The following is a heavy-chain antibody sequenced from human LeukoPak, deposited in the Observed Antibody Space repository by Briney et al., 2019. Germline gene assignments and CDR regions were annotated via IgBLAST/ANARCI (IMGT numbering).Heavy chain of an antibody. Sequence: GGSLRLSCVASGFTFSSYEMNWVRQAPGKGLEWVSYISSSASTIYSADSVKGRFTISRDNAKNSLYLQMNSLRAEDTAVYYCAGLPGYSSSWYDWYFDLWGRGTLVTVSS. CDR1: GFTFSSYE. V-gene: IGHV3-48*03. D-gene: IGHD6-13*01. CDR2: ISSSASTI. CDR3: AGLPGYSSSWYDWYFDL. J-gene: IGHJ2*01.